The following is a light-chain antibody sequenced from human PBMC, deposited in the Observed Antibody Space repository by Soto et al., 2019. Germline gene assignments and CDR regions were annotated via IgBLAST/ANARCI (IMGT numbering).Light chain of an antibody. CDR3: QQYNTWPPIT. CDR1: QSVSSN. J-gene: IGKJ5*01. CDR2: GAS. V-gene: IGKV3-15*01. Sequence: EIVMTQSPATLSVSPGERATLSCRASQSVSSNLAWYQQKPGQAPRLLIFGASTRATGIPARFSGSGSGTEFTLTISSLQSEDFAVYYCQQYNTWPPITVGPGTRLEI.